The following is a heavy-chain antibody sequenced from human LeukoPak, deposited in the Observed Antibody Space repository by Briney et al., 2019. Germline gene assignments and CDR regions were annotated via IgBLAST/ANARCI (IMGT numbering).Heavy chain of an antibody. CDR3: ARDPRGYCSGGSCLWFDP. V-gene: IGHV4-61*02. Sequence: PSETLSLTCTVSGGSISSGSYYWGWIRQPAGKGLDWIGRIYTTGSTNYNPSLKSRVTISVDTSKNQFSLKLSSVTAADTAVYYCARDPRGYCSGGSCLWFDPWGQGTLVTVSS. CDR1: GGSISSGSYY. D-gene: IGHD2-15*01. J-gene: IGHJ5*02. CDR2: IYTTGST.